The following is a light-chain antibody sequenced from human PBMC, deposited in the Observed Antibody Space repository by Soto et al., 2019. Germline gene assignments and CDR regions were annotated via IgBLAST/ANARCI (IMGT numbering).Light chain of an antibody. CDR3: SSYAGNYVYV. V-gene: IGLV2-11*01. CDR2: DVS. CDR1: SSDVGGYNY. J-gene: IGLJ1*01. Sequence: QSALTPLRSVSGSPGQSVTIPCTGNSSDVGGYNYVSWYQRHAGKGPKLIIYDVSERPSGVPDRFSASKSGNTGSLTISGLQAEDEADYYSSSYAGNYVYVFGSGTKVTVL.